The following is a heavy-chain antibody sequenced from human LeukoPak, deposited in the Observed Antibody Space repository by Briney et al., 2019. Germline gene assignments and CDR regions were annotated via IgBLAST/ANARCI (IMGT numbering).Heavy chain of an antibody. V-gene: IGHV3-30-3*01. CDR2: LSYGGTNK. Sequence: GGSLILSCAASGFTFSDYAMHWVRQAPGKGLEWVAVLSYGGTNKYYADSVKGRFTISRDNPKNTMFLQMNSLRAEDTAVYHCARDRSGYANDAFDFWGQGTMVTVSS. D-gene: IGHD3-3*01. CDR1: GFTFSDYA. CDR3: ARDRSGYANDAFDF. J-gene: IGHJ3*01.